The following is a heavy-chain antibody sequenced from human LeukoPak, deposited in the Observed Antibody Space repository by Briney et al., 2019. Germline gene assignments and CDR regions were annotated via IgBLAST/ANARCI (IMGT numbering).Heavy chain of an antibody. CDR3: ARPGIAVAGPDY. Sequence: GESLKSSCKGSGYSFTSYWISWVRQMPGKGLEWMGRIDPSDSYTNYSPSFQGHVTISADKSISTAYLQWSSLKASDTAMYYCARPGIAVAGPDYWGQGTLVTVSS. CDR2: IDPSDSYT. D-gene: IGHD6-19*01. CDR1: GYSFTSYW. J-gene: IGHJ4*02. V-gene: IGHV5-10-1*01.